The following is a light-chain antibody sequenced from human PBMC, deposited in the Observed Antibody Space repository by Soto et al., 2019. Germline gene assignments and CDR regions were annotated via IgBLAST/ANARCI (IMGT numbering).Light chain of an antibody. CDR3: QQSATSPFT. Sequence: EIVLTQSPGTLPLSPGERATLSCRASQSVSSNYLVWYQQKPGQAPRPLIYGASSRATGIPDRFSGSGSGTDFTLTISRLEPEDFAVYYCQQSATSPFTFGQGNKLEIK. CDR1: QSVSSNY. CDR2: GAS. V-gene: IGKV3-20*01. J-gene: IGKJ2*01.